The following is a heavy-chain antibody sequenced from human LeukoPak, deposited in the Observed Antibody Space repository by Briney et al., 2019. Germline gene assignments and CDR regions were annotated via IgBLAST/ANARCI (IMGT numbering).Heavy chain of an antibody. Sequence: GGSLRLSCAASGFTFSSYAMHWVRQAPGKGLEWVAVISYDGSDKYYADSVKGRFTISRDNSKNTLYLQMNSLRAEDTAVYYCATVYSSWYREYFDYWGQGTLVTVSS. CDR1: GFTFSSYA. CDR2: ISYDGSDK. CDR3: ATVYSSWYREYFDY. D-gene: IGHD6-13*01. J-gene: IGHJ4*02. V-gene: IGHV3-30-3*01.